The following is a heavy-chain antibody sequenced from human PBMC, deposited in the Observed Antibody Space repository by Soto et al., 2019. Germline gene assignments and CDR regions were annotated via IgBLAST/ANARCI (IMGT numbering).Heavy chain of an antibody. CDR2: IYYSGST. J-gene: IGHJ6*02. Sequence: SLTCTVSGGSISSYYWSWIRQPPGKGLEWIGYIYYSGSTNYNPSLKSRVTISVDTSKNQFSLKLSSVTAADTAVYYCARDKGMTTYYYYGMDVWGQGTTVTVSS. V-gene: IGHV4-59*01. D-gene: IGHD3-10*01. CDR3: ARDKGMTTYYYYGMDV. CDR1: GGSISSYY.